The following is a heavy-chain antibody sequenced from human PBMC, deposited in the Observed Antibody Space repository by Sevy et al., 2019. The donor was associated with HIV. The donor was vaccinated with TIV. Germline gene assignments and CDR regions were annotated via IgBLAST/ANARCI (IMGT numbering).Heavy chain of an antibody. D-gene: IGHD6-6*01. V-gene: IGHV3-48*02. CDR1: GFTFSSYS. Sequence: GGSLRLSCAASGFTFSSYSMNWVRQAPGKGLEWVSYISSSSSTIYYADSVKGRFTISRDNAKNSLYLQMNGLRDEDTAVYYCARGAAPQGYYYGMDVWGQGTTVTVSS. CDR2: ISSSSSTI. J-gene: IGHJ6*02. CDR3: ARGAAPQGYYYGMDV.